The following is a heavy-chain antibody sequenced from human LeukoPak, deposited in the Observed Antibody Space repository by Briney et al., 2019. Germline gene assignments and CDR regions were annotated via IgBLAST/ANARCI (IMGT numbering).Heavy chain of an antibody. CDR1: GGFISSYY. CDR2: FYSGRNT. V-gene: IGHV4-4*07. CDR3: ARVYSGYDLPGSLANYYFDY. D-gene: IGHD5-12*01. Sequence: SGTLSLTCTVSGGFISSYYWSWIRQPAGKGLESNGRFYSGRNTDYNPSFKSRVTMSVDTSKNQFSLKLSSVTAADTAVYYCARVYSGYDLPGSLANYYFDYWGQGTLVTVSS. J-gene: IGHJ4*02.